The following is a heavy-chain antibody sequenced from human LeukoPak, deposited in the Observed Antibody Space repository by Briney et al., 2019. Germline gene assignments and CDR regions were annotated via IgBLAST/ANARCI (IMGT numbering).Heavy chain of an antibody. CDR2: ISGSGGPT. V-gene: IGHV3-23*01. D-gene: IGHD3-22*01. CDR1: GFTFSTYV. J-gene: IGHJ4*02. CDR3: AKDRGRYYDSSGYYWGYYFDS. Sequence: GGSLTLSCAAYGFTFSTYVVKCVSQAPGKGLEWVSTISGSGGPTNYADSVKGPVTIPRDNSKNTLYLQMSNLRAEDTAVYYCAKDRGRYYDSSGYYWGYYFDSWGQGILVTVST.